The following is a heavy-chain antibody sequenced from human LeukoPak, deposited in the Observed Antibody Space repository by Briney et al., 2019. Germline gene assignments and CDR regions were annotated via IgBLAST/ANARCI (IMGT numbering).Heavy chain of an antibody. Sequence: PSETLSLTCTVSGGSISSGGYYWSWIRQHPGKGLEWIGYIYYSGSTYYNPSLKSRVTISVDTSKNQFSLKLSSVTAADTAVYYCARSIITISGEPFDYWGQGTLVTVSS. CDR3: ARSIITISGEPFDY. V-gene: IGHV4-31*03. D-gene: IGHD3-3*01. CDR2: IYYSGST. CDR1: GGSISSGGYY. J-gene: IGHJ4*02.